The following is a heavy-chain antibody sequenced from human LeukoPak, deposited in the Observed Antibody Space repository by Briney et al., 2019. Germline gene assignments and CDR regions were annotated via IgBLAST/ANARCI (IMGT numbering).Heavy chain of an antibody. V-gene: IGHV3-23*01. CDR3: AKMGTYCGGDCFSFYFDY. Sequence: PGGSLRLSCAASGFTFSSYAMSWVRQAPGKGLEWVSAISGSGGSTYYADSVKGRFTISRDNSKNTLYLQMNSLRAEDTAVYYCAKMGTYCGGDCFSFYFDYWGQGTLVTVSS. D-gene: IGHD2-21*02. J-gene: IGHJ4*02. CDR1: GFTFSSYA. CDR2: ISGSGGST.